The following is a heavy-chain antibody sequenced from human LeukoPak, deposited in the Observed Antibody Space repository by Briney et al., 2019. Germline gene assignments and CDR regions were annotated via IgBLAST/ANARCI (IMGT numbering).Heavy chain of an antibody. CDR3: ARPFGGVIVSEDWFDP. CDR2: MNPNSGNT. CDR1: GYTFTSYD. J-gene: IGHJ5*02. Sequence: GASVKVSCKASGYTFTSYDINWVRQATGQGLEWMGWMNPNSGNTGYAQKFQGRVTITRNTSISTAYMELSSLRSEDTAVYYCARPFGGVIVSEDWFDPWGQGTLVTVSS. D-gene: IGHD3-16*02. V-gene: IGHV1-8*03.